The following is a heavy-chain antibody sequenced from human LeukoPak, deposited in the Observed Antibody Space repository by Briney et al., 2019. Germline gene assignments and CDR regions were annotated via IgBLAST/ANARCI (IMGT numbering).Heavy chain of an antibody. CDR3: AKGPAFDY. J-gene: IGHJ4*02. CDR2: TSWNSGSI. V-gene: IGHV3-9*01. Sequence: GRSLRLSCAASGFTFDDYAMHWVRQAPGKGLEWVSGTSWNSGSIGYADSVKGRFTISRDNAKNSLYLQMNSLRAEDTALYYCAKGPAFDYWGQGTLVTVSS. CDR1: GFTFDDYA. D-gene: IGHD2-2*01.